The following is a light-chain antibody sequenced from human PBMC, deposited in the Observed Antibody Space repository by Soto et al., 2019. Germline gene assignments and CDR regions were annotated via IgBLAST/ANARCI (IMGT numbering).Light chain of an antibody. Sequence: QSALTQPASVSGSPGQSITISCTGTSSDFGAYNYVAWYQQHPGQAPKLMIYDVSNRPSGVSNRFSGSKSGNTASLTISGLQAEDEADYYCSSYTTSSTVVFGGGTQLTVL. J-gene: IGLJ2*01. CDR1: SSDFGAYNY. CDR3: SSYTTSSTVV. CDR2: DVS. V-gene: IGLV2-14*01.